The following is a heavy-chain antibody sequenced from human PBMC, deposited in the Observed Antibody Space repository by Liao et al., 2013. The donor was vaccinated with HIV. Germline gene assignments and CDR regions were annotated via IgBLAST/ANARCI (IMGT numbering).Heavy chain of an antibody. CDR3: VRERESHDSSGYLTRYMDV. D-gene: IGHD3-22*01. J-gene: IGHJ6*03. V-gene: IGHV4-61*02. CDR2: LYTSGSS. Sequence: QVLLQESGPGLVKPSQTLSLTCTVSGYSVSSGDYYWTWIRQPAGKGLEWIGRLYTSGSSNYNPSFKSQFSLILNSVTAADTAVYYCVRERESHDSSGYLTRYMDVWGKGTTVTVSS. CDR1: GYSVSSGDYY.